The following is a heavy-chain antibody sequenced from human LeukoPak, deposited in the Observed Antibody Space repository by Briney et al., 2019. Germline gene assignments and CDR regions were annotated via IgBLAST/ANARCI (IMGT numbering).Heavy chain of an antibody. D-gene: IGHD3-22*01. Sequence: PGGSLRLSCAASGFTFSSYALSWVRQAPGKGLEWVSAISGSGGSTYYADSVKGRFTISRDNSKNTLYLQMNSLRAEDTAVYYCAKESGGGDSSGYDDYWGQGTLVTVSS. J-gene: IGHJ4*02. CDR2: ISGSGGST. V-gene: IGHV3-23*01. CDR3: AKESGGGDSSGYDDY. CDR1: GFTFSSYA.